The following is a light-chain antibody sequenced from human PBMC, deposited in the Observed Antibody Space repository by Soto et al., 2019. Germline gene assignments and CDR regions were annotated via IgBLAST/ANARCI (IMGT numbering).Light chain of an antibody. CDR2: EVS. J-gene: IGLJ3*02. CDR1: SSDVGAYNF. CDR3: SSYTTSSTWV. Sequence: LTQPHSVSESPGKTVTISCTGTSSDVGAYNFVSWYQQHPGKAPKLMIFEVSNRPSGVSNRFSGSKSGNTASLTISGLQAEDEADYYCSSYTTSSTWVFGGGTKLTVL. V-gene: IGLV2-14*01.